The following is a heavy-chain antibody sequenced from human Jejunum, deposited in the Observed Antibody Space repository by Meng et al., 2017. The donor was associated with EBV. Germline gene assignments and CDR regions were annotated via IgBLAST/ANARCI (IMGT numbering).Heavy chain of an antibody. Sequence: VQVVESGGGLVQPGGSLRLSCAASGFTLSDHWIHWVRQAPGEGLMWVSRINPDGRTINYGDSVKGRFTISRDNAKNTVYLQMNSLRAEDTAVYYCTRAGYYRFDYWGQGALVTVSS. D-gene: IGHD1-26*01. CDR3: TRAGYYRFDY. J-gene: IGHJ4*02. CDR2: INPDGRTI. V-gene: IGHV3-74*01. CDR1: GFTLSDHW.